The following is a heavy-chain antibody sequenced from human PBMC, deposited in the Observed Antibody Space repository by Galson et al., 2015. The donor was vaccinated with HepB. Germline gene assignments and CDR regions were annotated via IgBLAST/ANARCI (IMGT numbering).Heavy chain of an antibody. CDR2: IRSKAYGGTT. V-gene: IGHV3-49*03. CDR1: GFTFGDYA. J-gene: IGHJ4*02. CDR3: NLAGHTEYFDY. Sequence: SLRLSCAASGFTFGDYAMSWFRQAPGKGLEWVGFIRSKAYGGTTEYAASVKGRFTISRDDSKSIAYLQMNSLKTEDTAVYYCNLAGHTEYFDYWGQGTLVTVSS.